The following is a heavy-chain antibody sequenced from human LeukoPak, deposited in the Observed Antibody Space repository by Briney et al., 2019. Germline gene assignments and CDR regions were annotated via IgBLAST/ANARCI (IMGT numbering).Heavy chain of an antibody. J-gene: IGHJ6*03. CDR2: ISSSGSTI. Sequence: GGSLRLSCAVSGFTFSTYWMNWVRQAPGKGLEWVSYISSSGSTIYYADSVKGRFTISRDNAKNSLYLQMNSLRAEDTALYYCARDPYSGSYGDYYYYYMDVWGKGTTVTISS. CDR1: GFTFSTYW. V-gene: IGHV3-48*04. D-gene: IGHD1-26*01. CDR3: ARDPYSGSYGDYYYYYMDV.